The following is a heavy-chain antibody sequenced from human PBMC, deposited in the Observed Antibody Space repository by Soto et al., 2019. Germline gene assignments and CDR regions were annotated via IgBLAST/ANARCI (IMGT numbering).Heavy chain of an antibody. J-gene: IGHJ5*02. CDR1: GFNFSNHW. V-gene: IGHV3-74*01. CDR2: ITSDGKSK. CDR3: ARESGDWPLNWFDP. Sequence: GGSLRLSCAASGFNFSNHWMHWVRQRPGEGLLWVSRITSDGKSKAYAESVKGRFAISRDNAKSTLYLQMNGLTAEDTAVYYCARESGDWPLNWFDPWGLGTLVTVYS. D-gene: IGHD2-21*02.